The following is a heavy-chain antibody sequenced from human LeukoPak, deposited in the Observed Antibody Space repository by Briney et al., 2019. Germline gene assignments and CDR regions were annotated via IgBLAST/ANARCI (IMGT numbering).Heavy chain of an antibody. CDR3: AKDRVGALLYFDS. V-gene: IGHV3-23*01. CDR1: GFTFSNYA. CDR2: MSGSGDRT. Sequence: GGSLRLSCAASGFTFSNYAMSWVRQAPGKGLEWVSAMSGSGDRTYYADSVKGRFTISRDNSKNTLYLQVNSLRAEDTAVYSCAKDRVGALLYFDSWGQGTLVTVSS. D-gene: IGHD1-26*01. J-gene: IGHJ4*02.